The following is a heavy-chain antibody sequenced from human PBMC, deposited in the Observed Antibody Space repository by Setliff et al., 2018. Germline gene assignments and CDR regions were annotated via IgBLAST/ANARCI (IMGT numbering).Heavy chain of an antibody. CDR2: ISYSGST. CDR1: GGSISSHY. Sequence: SETLSLTCTVSGGSISSHYWSWVRQPQGKGLEWIGSISYSGSTNHNPSLKNRVTISVDTSKKQFSLKLSSVTSADTAVYYCARGASSPFATGLWGQGTLVTVSS. V-gene: IGHV4-59*11. J-gene: IGHJ4*02. CDR3: ARGASSPFATGL. D-gene: IGHD6-13*01.